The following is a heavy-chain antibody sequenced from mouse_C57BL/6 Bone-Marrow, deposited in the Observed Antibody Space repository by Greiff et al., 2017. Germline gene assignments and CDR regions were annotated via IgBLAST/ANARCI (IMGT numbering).Heavy chain of an antibody. V-gene: IGHV1-69*01. CDR3: ARDTSAYAMDY. CDR2: IDPSDSYT. J-gene: IGHJ4*01. CDR1: GYTFTSYW. Sequence: QVQLKQPGAELVMPGASVKLSCKASGYTFTSYWMHWVKQRPGQGLEWIGEIDPSDSYTNYNQKFKGKSTLTVDKSSSPAYMQLSSLTSEDSAVYYCARDTSAYAMDYWGQGTSVTVSS.